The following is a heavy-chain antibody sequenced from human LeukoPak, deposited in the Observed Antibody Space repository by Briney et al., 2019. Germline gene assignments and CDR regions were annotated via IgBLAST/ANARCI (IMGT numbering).Heavy chain of an antibody. J-gene: IGHJ5*02. V-gene: IGHV1-8*01. CDR3: ARDKGYSSGPNQFDP. Sequence: GASVKVSCKASGYTFTSYDINWVRQATGQGLEWMGWMNPNSGNTGYAQKFQGRVTMTRNTSISTAYMELSSLRSEDTAVYYCARDKGYSSGPNQFDPWGQGTLVTVSS. CDR1: GYTFTSYD. CDR2: MNPNSGNT. D-gene: IGHD6-19*01.